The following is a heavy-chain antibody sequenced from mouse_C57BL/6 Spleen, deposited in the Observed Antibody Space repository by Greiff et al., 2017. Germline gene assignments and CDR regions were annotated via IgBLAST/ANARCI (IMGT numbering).Heavy chain of an antibody. CDR3: ARGDGYFWYFDV. V-gene: IGHV5-17*01. CDR1: GFTFSDYG. CDR2: ISSGSSTI. D-gene: IGHD2-3*01. Sequence: DVKLVESGGGLVKPGGSLKLSCAASGFTFSDYGMHWVRQAPEKGLEWVAYISSGSSTIYYADTVKGRFTISRDNANNTLFLQMTSLRSEDTAMYYCARGDGYFWYFDVWGTGTTVTVAS. J-gene: IGHJ1*03.